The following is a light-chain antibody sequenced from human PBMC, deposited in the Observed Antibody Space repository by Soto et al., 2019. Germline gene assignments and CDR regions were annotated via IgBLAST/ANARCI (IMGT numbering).Light chain of an antibody. CDR2: DVT. V-gene: IGLV2-11*01. CDR3: CSCAAVYPYVL. J-gene: IGLJ2*01. CDR1: SSDIGAFHY. Sequence: QSALTQPRSVSVSPGQSVTVSCTAASSDIGAFHYVSWYQQYPGKAPKNLIYDVTKRPSGVPARFSGSKSGNTASLTISGVQADDEADYYCCSCAAVYPYVLFGGGTQLTVL.